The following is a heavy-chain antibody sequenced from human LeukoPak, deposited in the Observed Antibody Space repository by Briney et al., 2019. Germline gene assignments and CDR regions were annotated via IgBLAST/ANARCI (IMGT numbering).Heavy chain of an antibody. J-gene: IGHJ4*02. Sequence: ASVKVSCKASGYSFTSYDISWVRQPPGQGLKWMGWISTYNGNADYAQKLQGRVTMTTDTSTSTAYMELRSLRSDDTAVYYCARCPSSGWPLDFDYWGQGTLVTVSS. CDR3: ARCPSSGWPLDFDY. CDR1: GYSFTSYD. D-gene: IGHD6-19*01. V-gene: IGHV1-18*01. CDR2: ISTYNGNA.